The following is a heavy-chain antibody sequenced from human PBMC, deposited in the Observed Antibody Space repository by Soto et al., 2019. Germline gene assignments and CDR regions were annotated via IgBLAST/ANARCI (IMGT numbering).Heavy chain of an antibody. V-gene: IGHV3-23*01. CDR1: GFTFSSYA. CDR2: ISGDGGST. J-gene: IGHJ4*02. CDR3: AKGHGGSGSYSEY. D-gene: IGHD3-10*01. Sequence: EVQLLESGGGLVQPGGSPRLSCAASGFTFSSYAMTWVRQAPGKGLAWVSTISGDGGSTYYADSVKGRFTISRDNSKNTLYLQMNSLRAEDTAVYYCAKGHGGSGSYSEYWGQGTLVTVSS.